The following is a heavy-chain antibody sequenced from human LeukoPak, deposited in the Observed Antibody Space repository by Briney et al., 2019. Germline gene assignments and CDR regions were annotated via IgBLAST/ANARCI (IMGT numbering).Heavy chain of an antibody. CDR3: ARESRGWFDP. CDR1: GFTFSSYA. J-gene: IGHJ5*02. V-gene: IGHV3-30*04. Sequence: GGSLRLSCAASGFTFSSYAMHWVRQAPGKGLEWVAVISYDGSNKYYADSVEGRFTISRDNSKNTLYLQMNSLRAEDTAVYYCARESRGWFDPWGQGTLVTVSS. CDR2: ISYDGSNK.